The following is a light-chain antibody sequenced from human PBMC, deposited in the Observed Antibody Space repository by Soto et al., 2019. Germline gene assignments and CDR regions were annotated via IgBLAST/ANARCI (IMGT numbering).Light chain of an antibody. CDR2: DAS. V-gene: IGKV3D-20*02. Sequence: EVGFTQSPGTVSLSPGERATLSCRASQSVSNNYLAWYQQKPGQAPRLLIYDASSRATGIPARFSGSGSGTDFTLTISSLEPEDFALYYCQQRSNWPITFGQGTRLEIK. CDR1: QSVSNNY. J-gene: IGKJ5*01. CDR3: QQRSNWPIT.